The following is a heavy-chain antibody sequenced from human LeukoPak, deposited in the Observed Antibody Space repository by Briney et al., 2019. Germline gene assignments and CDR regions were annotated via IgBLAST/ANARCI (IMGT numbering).Heavy chain of an antibody. CDR2: IYPGDSDT. CDR1: GYSFTSYW. Sequence: GESLKISFKGSGYSFTSYWIGWVRQMPGKGLEWMGIIYPGDSDTRYSPSFQGQVTISADKSISTAYLQWSSLKASDTAMYYCARHSMRSSGGSYLFDYWGQGTLVTVSS. V-gene: IGHV5-51*01. J-gene: IGHJ4*02. D-gene: IGHD2-15*01. CDR3: ARHSMRSSGGSYLFDY.